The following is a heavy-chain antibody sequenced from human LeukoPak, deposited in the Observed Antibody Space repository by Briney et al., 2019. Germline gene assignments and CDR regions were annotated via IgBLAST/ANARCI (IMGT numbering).Heavy chain of an antibody. J-gene: IGHJ4*02. CDR3: AKEVLHYYYFDY. Sequence: HSGGSLRLSCAASGFTFDDYAMHWVRQAPGKGLEWVSGISWNSGSIGYADSVKGRFTISRDNAKNSLYLQMNSLRAEDTALYYCAKEVLHYYYFDYWGQGTLVTVSS. CDR1: GFTFDDYA. V-gene: IGHV3-9*01. D-gene: IGHD2-21*01. CDR2: ISWNSGSI.